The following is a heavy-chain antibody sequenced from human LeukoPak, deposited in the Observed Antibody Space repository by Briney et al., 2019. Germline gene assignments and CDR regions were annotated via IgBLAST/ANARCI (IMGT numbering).Heavy chain of an antibody. V-gene: IGHV4-61*02. CDR1: GGSISSGSYY. J-gene: IGHJ4*02. CDR3: ASGRGDGYDFDC. CDR2: IYTSGST. Sequence: SETLSLTCTVSGGSISSGSYYWSWIRQPAGKGLEWIGRIYTSGSTNYNPSLKSRVTISVDTSKNQFSLKLSSVTAADTAVYYCASGRGDGYDFDCWGQGTLLTVSS. D-gene: IGHD5-24*01.